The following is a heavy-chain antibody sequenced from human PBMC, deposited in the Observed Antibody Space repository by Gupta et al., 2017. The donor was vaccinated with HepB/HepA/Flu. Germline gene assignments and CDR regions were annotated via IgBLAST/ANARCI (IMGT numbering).Heavy chain of an antibody. J-gene: IGHJ2*01. CDR3: ARVFVSGVWYFDL. CDR2: INSDGSST. V-gene: IGHV3-74*01. Sequence: EVQLVESGGGLVQPGGSLRLSCAASGFTFSSYWMHWVRQVPGKGLVWVSRINSDGSSTDYADSVKGRFTISRDNAKNTLYLQMSSLRAEDTALYYCARVFVSGVWYFDLWGRGTLVTGSS. D-gene: IGHD5-12*01. CDR1: GFTFSSYW.